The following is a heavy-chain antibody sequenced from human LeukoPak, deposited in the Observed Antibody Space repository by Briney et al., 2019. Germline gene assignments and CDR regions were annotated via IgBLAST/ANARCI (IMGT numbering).Heavy chain of an antibody. CDR2: INHSGST. J-gene: IGHJ4*02. Sequence: SETLSLTCAVYGGSFSGYYWSWIRQPPGNGLEWIGEINHSGSTNYNPSLKSRVTISVDTSKNQFSLKLSSVTAADTAVYYCARAPGTNVSPGSRPFDYWGQGTLVTVSS. CDR3: ARAPGTNVSPGSRPFDY. D-gene: IGHD5/OR15-5a*01. V-gene: IGHV4-34*01. CDR1: GGSFSGYY.